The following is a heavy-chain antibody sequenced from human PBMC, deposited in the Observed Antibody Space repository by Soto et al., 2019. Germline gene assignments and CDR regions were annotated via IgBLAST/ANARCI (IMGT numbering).Heavy chain of an antibody. CDR3: ARDKDFGDYGGNWFDP. V-gene: IGHV3-30*03. D-gene: IGHD4-17*01. Sequence: GGSLRLSCTVSGFSFSVFGMHWLRQAPGKGPEWVALISYDGSKKHYGDSVKGRFTISRDNSKYTLYLQMNSLRVEDTALYYCARDKDFGDYGGNWFDPWGQGTQVTVSS. CDR2: ISYDGSKK. J-gene: IGHJ5*02. CDR1: GFSFSVFG.